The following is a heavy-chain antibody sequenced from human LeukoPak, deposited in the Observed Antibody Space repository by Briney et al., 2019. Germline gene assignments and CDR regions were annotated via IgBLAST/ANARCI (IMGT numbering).Heavy chain of an antibody. D-gene: IGHD3-22*01. V-gene: IGHV3-30-3*01. CDR1: GFTFNNYS. J-gene: IGHJ4*02. Sequence: GGSLRLSCAASGFTFNNYSMHWVRQAPGKGLEWVAVISYDENNKFYADSVRGRFTISRDNSNNTLYLQMDSLRAEDTAVYYCARAPSHSSGYYLPYWGQGTLLTVSS. CDR3: ARAPSHSSGYYLPY. CDR2: ISYDENNK.